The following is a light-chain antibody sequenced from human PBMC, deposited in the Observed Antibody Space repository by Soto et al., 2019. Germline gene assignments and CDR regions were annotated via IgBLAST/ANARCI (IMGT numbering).Light chain of an antibody. Sequence: QSALTQPPSASGSPGQSVTISCTGSSSDVGGYNYVSWYQQHPGKAPKLIIYDVIKRPSGVPDRFSGSKSGNTASLTVSGLQYDEEDEYFCSSPTGSNTLGVFGTGTKLTVL. CDR2: DVI. CDR3: SSPTGSNTLGV. V-gene: IGLV2-8*01. J-gene: IGLJ1*01. CDR1: SSDVGGYNY.